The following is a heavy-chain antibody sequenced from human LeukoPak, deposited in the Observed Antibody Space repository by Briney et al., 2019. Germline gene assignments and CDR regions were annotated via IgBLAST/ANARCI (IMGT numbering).Heavy chain of an antibody. CDR1: GFTFSSYG. V-gene: IGHV3-48*01. J-gene: IGHJ4*02. CDR2: ISSSSSTI. Sequence: GGSLRLSCAASGFTFSSYGMTWVRQAPGKGLEWVSYISSSSSTIYYADSVKGRFTISRDNAKNSLYLQMNSLRAEDTAVYYCVREAAATLFDYWGQGTLVTVSS. D-gene: IGHD1-26*01. CDR3: VREAAATLFDY.